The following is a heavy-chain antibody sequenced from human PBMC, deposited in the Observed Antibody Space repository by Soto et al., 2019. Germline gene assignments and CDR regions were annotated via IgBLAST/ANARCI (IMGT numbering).Heavy chain of an antibody. CDR1: GDIVSTNSAT. CDR2: TYYRSNWYT. Sequence: PSQTLSLTCAISGDIVSTNSATWDWIRQSPSRGLEWLGRTYYRSNWYTDYAVSVKGRITISPDTSNNQLSMQMNSVTPDDTVFYCGASLRCNSWLDSWGQGTLVTVSS. V-gene: IGHV6-1*01. D-gene: IGHD4-4*01. J-gene: IGHJ5*01. CDR3: ASLRCNSWLDS.